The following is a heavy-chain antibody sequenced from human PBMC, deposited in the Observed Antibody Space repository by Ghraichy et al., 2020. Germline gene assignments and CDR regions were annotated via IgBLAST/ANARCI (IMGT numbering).Heavy chain of an antibody. CDR3: AREPGYGGNPHYFDY. D-gene: IGHD4-23*01. J-gene: IGHJ4*02. V-gene: IGHV4-34*01. Sequence: SETLSLTCAVYGGSFSGYYWSWIRQPPGKGLEWIGEINHSGSTNYNPSLKSRVTISVDTSKNQFSLKLSSVTAADTAVYYCAREPGYGGNPHYFDYWGQGTLVTVSS. CDR2: INHSGST. CDR1: GGSFSGYY.